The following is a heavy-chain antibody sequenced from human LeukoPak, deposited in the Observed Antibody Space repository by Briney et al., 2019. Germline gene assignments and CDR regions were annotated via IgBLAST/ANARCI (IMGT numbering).Heavy chain of an antibody. D-gene: IGHD3-22*01. CDR3: AKASPNCSGGYYGSTYYYFMDA. CDR1: AGSTGGSY. Sequence: PSETLPLTGTVDAGSTGGSYTSWTRQAPAKGLDWIGYIYDSGSTNYNPSLQSRVNISIDTSKNQCSLKLSSVHAAETAVYYCAKASPNCSGGYYGSTYYYFMDAWGKGTTVTVSS. V-gene: IGHV4-59*01. CDR2: IYDSGST. J-gene: IGHJ6*03.